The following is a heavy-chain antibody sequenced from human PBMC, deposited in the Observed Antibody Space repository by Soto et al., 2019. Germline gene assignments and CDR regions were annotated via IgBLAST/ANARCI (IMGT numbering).Heavy chain of an antibody. D-gene: IGHD5-12*01. CDR3: ARDQLDIDGGNYYYYGMDV. J-gene: IGHJ6*02. CDR1: GGSISSTNW. CDR2: IYHSGST. V-gene: IGHV4-4*02. Sequence: KPSETLSLTCAVSGGSISSTNWWSWVRQPPGKGLEWIGEIYHSGSTNYNPSLKSRVTISVDKSKNQFSLKLSSVTAADTAVYYCARDQLDIDGGNYYYYGMDVWGQGTTVTVSS.